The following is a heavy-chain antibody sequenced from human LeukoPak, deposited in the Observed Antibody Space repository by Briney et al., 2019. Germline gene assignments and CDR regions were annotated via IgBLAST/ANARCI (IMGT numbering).Heavy chain of an antibody. CDR1: GFTFSSYA. CDR3: AKTYYDILTGRPYYYYGMDV. CDR2: ISGSGGST. J-gene: IGHJ6*04. D-gene: IGHD3-9*01. Sequence: GGSLRLSCAASGFTFSSYAMSWVRQAPGKGVEWVSVISGSGGSTYYADSVKGRFTISRDNSKNTLYLQMNSLRAQDTAVYYCAKTYYDILTGRPYYYYGMDVWGKGTTVTVSS. V-gene: IGHV3-23*01.